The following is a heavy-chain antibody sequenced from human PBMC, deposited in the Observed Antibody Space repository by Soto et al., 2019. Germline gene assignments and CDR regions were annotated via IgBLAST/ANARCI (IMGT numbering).Heavy chain of an antibody. CDR3: ASSLWAYCGGDCYSGIYV. CDR2: IIPIFGTT. V-gene: IGHV1-69*12. Sequence: QVQLVQSGAEVKKPGSSVKVSCKASGGTFNSYAINWVRQAPGQGLEWMGGIIPIFGTTNNAQKFQGRVTITADESTSTAYMKLSSLRSEDTAVYYCASSLWAYCGGDCYSGIYVWGQGTRVTVSS. CDR1: GGTFNSYA. J-gene: IGHJ6*02. D-gene: IGHD2-21*02.